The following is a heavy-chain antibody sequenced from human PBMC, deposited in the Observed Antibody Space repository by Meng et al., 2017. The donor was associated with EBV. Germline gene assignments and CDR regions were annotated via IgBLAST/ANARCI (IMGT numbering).Heavy chain of an antibody. Sequence: VQSAAGVMNLGSSVKVSCKTSGGPFRYYAISWVRQAPGQGLEWLGGFLPRLGAPNYAQKFHGRVKITADESTSTHYMDLSSLRSEDTAIYYCASESGRGYTPDYWGQGTLVTVSS. V-gene: IGHV1-69*01. CDR1: GGPFRYYA. CDR3: ASESGRGYTPDY. CDR2: FLPRLGAP. D-gene: IGHD3-10*01. J-gene: IGHJ4*02.